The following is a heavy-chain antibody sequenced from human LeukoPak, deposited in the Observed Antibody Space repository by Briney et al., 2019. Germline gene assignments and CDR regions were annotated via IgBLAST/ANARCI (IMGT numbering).Heavy chain of an antibody. Sequence: SVKVSCKASGGTFSSYAISWVRQAPGQGLEWMGGIIPIFGTANYAQKFQGRVTITADESTSTAYMELSSLRSEDTAVYYCARGPARGYCSGGSCYQWGQGTLVTVSS. V-gene: IGHV1-69*13. J-gene: IGHJ4*02. CDR1: GGTFSSYA. D-gene: IGHD2-15*01. CDR3: ARGPARGYCSGGSCYQ. CDR2: IIPIFGTA.